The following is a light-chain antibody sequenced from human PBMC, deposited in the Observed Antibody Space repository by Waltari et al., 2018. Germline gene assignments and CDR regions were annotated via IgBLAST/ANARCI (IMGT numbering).Light chain of an antibody. V-gene: IGKV4-1*01. CDR3: KQYYSRRT. J-gene: IGKJ1*01. CDR1: QCLLYNSNDKNY. Sequence: DIVMTQSPDSLAVSLGERVTINCKSSQCLLYNSNDKNYLAWYQQKPGQHPKLLFYWASTGHSGVPDLFGVRGYATDFTLTNSFLQAEDVVFYYCKQYYSRRTFGQGTRVEIK. CDR2: WAS.